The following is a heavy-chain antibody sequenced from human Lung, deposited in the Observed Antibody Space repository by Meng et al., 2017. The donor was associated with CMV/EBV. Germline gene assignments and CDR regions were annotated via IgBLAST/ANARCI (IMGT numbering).Heavy chain of an antibody. J-gene: IGHJ4*02. Sequence: ATGFSLSSCGMHWVRQAPGKALEWVAVISYHERNKFYGDSVKGRFTVSRDNSKSTLYLHVDSLRPDDTAVYYCAKEDCSGATCSLDKWGQGTLVTVSS. CDR3: AKEDCSGATCSLDK. V-gene: IGHV3-30*18. D-gene: IGHD2-15*01. CDR2: ISYHERNK. CDR1: GFSLSSCG.